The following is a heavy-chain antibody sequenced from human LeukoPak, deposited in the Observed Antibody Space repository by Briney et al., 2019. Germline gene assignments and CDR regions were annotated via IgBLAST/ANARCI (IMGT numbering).Heavy chain of an antibody. Sequence: GSSLKISCTASGYSFTSDWSGWVRQMRGKGLECIGIIYPGDSDTSYSPSFEGQVTISADRSISTAYLQWSSLKASDTAMYYCARGPRVGVSSDFDIWGQGTMVTVSS. CDR3: ARGPRVGVSSDFDI. V-gene: IGHV5-51*01. CDR1: GYSFTSDW. CDR2: IYPGDSDT. J-gene: IGHJ3*02. D-gene: IGHD3-3*01.